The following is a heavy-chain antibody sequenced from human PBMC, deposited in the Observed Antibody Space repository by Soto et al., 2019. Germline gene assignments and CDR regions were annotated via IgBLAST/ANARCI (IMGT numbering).Heavy chain of an antibody. CDR2: IYFIGST. Sequence: SETLSLTCTVSGGSISGGDNYWSWFRQPPGKGLEWIGYIYFIGSTYYNPSLGSRLTMSVDTSKNQFSLKLNSVTAADTAVYYCAKGNGVTFGFDYWGHGTLVTVSS. J-gene: IGHJ4*01. CDR3: AKGNGVTFGFDY. V-gene: IGHV4-30-4*01. D-gene: IGHD2-8*01. CDR1: GGSISGGDNY.